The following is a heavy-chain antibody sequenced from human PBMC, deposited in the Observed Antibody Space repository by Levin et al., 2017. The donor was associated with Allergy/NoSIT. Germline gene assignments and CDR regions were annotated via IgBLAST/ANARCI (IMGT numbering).Heavy chain of an antibody. D-gene: IGHD2-2*01. Sequence: AGGSLRLSCAASGFTFSNVWMSWVRQAPGKGLEWVGRIKSKAAGGSTDYAGPVKGRFTIARDDSKNTLYLQMNDLETEDIAVYYCTVVMGGYCTTTRGYRAFWGQGTLVTVSS. V-gene: IGHV3-15*01. J-gene: IGHJ4*02. CDR2: IKSKAAGGST. CDR1: GFTFSNVW. CDR3: TVVMGGYCTTTRGYRAF.